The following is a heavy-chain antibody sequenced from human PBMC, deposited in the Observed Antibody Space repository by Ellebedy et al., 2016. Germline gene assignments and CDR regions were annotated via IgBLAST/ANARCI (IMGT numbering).Heavy chain of an antibody. J-gene: IGHJ4*02. CDR3: ARGNRLITMVRGVTSLQGFHFDY. V-gene: IGHV4-59*11. CDR2: IYHSVST. Sequence: GSLRLSCSVSGVSIKTRFWSWVRQPPGKGLEWIGYIYHSVSTNNNPSLKNRIAIFVDTSKNQFSLKLSSVTAADTAVYYCARGNRLITMVRGVTSLQGFHFDYWGQGTLVTVSS. D-gene: IGHD3-10*01. CDR1: GVSIKTRF.